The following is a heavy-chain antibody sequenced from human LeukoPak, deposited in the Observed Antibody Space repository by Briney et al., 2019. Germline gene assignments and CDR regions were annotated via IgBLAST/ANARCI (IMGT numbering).Heavy chain of an antibody. CDR1: GYTFTGYY. J-gene: IGHJ4*02. V-gene: IGHV1-2*02. Sequence: ASVKVSCKASGYTFTGYYMHWVRQAPGQGLEWMGWINPNSGATNYAQKFQSRVTMTRDTSISTAYMELSRLRSDDTAVYYCARAVAGTWVVDYWGQGTLVTVSS. D-gene: IGHD6-19*01. CDR3: ARAVAGTWVVDY. CDR2: INPNSGAT.